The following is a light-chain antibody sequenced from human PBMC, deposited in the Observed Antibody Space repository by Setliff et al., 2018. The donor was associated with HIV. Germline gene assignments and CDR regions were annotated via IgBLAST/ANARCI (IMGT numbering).Light chain of an antibody. CDR3: TSYTGGNTRV. CDR2: DVS. Sequence: QSALAQPASVSGSPGQSITISCTGTSSDVGDYNYVSWYQQHPGKAPKVMIYDVSNRPSGVSNRFSGSKSGNTASLSISELRAEDETDYYCTSYTGGNTRVFGTGTKVTVL. J-gene: IGLJ1*01. CDR1: SSDVGDYNY. V-gene: IGLV2-14*03.